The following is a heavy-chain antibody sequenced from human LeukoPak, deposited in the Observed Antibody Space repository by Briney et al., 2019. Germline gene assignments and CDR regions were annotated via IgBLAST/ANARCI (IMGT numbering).Heavy chain of an antibody. J-gene: IGHJ4*02. CDR1: GYTFTSYD. V-gene: IGHV1-8*01. CDR3: ARDRPYDSSGYYGTDFDY. Sequence: ASVKVSCKASGYTFTSYDINWVRQATGQGLEWMGWMNPNSGNTGYAQKFQGRVTMTRNTSISTAYMELSSLRSDDTAVYYCARDRPYDSSGYYGTDFDYWGQGTLVTVSS. CDR2: MNPNSGNT. D-gene: IGHD3-22*01.